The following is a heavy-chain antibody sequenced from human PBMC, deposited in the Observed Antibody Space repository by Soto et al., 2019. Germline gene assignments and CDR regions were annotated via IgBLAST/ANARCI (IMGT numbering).Heavy chain of an antibody. Sequence: PGGSLRLSCAASGFTFSSYAMSWVRQAPGKGLEWVSAISGSGGSTYYADSVKGRFTISRDNSKNTLYLQMTSLRAEDTAVYYCAKGMIAARPSPYYYYGMDVWGQGTTVTVSS. CDR3: AKGMIAARPSPYYYYGMDV. J-gene: IGHJ6*02. D-gene: IGHD6-6*01. CDR2: ISGSGGST. CDR1: GFTFSSYA. V-gene: IGHV3-23*01.